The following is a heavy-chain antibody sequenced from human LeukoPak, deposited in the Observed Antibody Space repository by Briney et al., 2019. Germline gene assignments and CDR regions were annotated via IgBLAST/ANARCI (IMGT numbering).Heavy chain of an antibody. CDR3: ARDGSGWYIDY. J-gene: IGHJ4*02. CDR1: RFTFDSYA. CDR2: ISTSGGSR. D-gene: IGHD6-19*01. Sequence: GGSLRLSCAASRFTFDSYAMNWVRQAPGKGLEWVSGISTSGGSRYYADSVKGRFTISRDNSKNTLYLQMNSLRAEDTAVYYCARDGSGWYIDYWGQGTLVTVSS. V-gene: IGHV3-23*01.